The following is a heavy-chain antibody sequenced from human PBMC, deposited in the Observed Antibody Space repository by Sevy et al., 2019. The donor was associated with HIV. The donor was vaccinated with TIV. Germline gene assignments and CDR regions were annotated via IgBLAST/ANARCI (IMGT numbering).Heavy chain of an antibody. CDR1: GYTFTGYY. D-gene: IGHD2-8*02. CDR3: ARDGGWCEPEDAFHI. J-gene: IGHJ3*02. CDR2: INPNSGGT. Sequence: ASVKVSCRTSGYTFTGYYIHWVRQAPGQGLEWMGWINPNSGGTNYAQKFQGRVTMTTDTSISKAYMELSKLRSDDMAVYYCARDGGWCEPEDAFHIWGQGTMVTVSS. V-gene: IGHV1-2*02.